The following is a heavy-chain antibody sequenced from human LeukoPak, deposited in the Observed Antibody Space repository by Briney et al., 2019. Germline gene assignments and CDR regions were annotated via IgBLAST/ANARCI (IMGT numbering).Heavy chain of an antibody. V-gene: IGHV3-21*01. CDR1: DLTFSGYI. J-gene: IGHJ4*02. CDR3: ARGIRGGSLGLDY. CDR2: ISHSSNYK. Sequence: PGASLRLSCEASDLTFSGYIMNWVRLAPGRGLEWVSSISHSSNYKYYADSVKGRFTISRDNAKNSLYLQMNSLRAEDTAVYYCARGIRGGSLGLDYWGQGTLVTVSS. D-gene: IGHD3-10*01.